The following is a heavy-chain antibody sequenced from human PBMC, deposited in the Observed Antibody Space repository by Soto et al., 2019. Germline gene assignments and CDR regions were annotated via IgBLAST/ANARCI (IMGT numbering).Heavy chain of an antibody. Sequence: SSSYYWGWIRQPPGKGLEWIGSIYYSGSTYYNPSLKSRVTISVDTSKNQFSLKLSSVTAADTAVYYCARRSYYYDSSGYNFDYWGQGTLVTVSS. D-gene: IGHD3-22*01. CDR2: IYYSGST. V-gene: IGHV4-39*01. J-gene: IGHJ4*02. CDR3: ARRSYYYDSSGYNFDY. CDR1: SSSYY.